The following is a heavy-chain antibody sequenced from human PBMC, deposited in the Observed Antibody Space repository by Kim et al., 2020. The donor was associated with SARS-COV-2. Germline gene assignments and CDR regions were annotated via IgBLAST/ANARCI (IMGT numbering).Heavy chain of an antibody. Sequence: SETLSLTCAVYGGSFSGYYWSWIRQPPGKGLEWIGEINHSGSTNYNPSLKSRVTISVDTSKNQFSLKLSSVTAADTAVYYCARGPPSMIVVVITTYYYGMDVWGQGTTVTVS. J-gene: IGHJ6*02. D-gene: IGHD3-22*01. CDR3: ARGPPSMIVVVITTYYYGMDV. CDR2: INHSGST. V-gene: IGHV4-34*01. CDR1: GGSFSGYY.